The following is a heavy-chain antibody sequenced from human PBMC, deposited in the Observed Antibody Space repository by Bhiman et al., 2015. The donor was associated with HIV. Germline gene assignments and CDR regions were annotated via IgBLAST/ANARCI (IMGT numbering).Heavy chain of an antibody. Sequence: EVQLVESGGGLVKPGGSLRLSCAASGFSVSNAWLSWVRQAPGKGLEWVGRIKAYSDGGTTDFAAPVNGRFSISRDDSKNTLYLQMNSVKTEDTAVYYCTTESLRYGLLGHHWGQGTLVTVSS. V-gene: IGHV3-15*01. CDR3: TTESLRYGLLGHH. CDR2: IKAYSDGGTT. CDR1: GFSVSNAW. D-gene: IGHD4-17*01. J-gene: IGHJ5*02.